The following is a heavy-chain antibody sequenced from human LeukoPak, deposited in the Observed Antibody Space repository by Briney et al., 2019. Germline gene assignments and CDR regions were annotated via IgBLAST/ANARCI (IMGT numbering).Heavy chain of an antibody. Sequence: ASVKVSCKASGYTFTGYYMHWVRQAPGQGLEWMGWINPNSGGTNYAQKFQGRVTMTRDTPISTAYMELSRLRSDDTAVYYCAREGVVGYYFDYWGQGTLVTVSS. CDR1: GYTFTGYY. V-gene: IGHV1-2*02. CDR3: AREGVVGYYFDY. J-gene: IGHJ4*02. CDR2: INPNSGGT. D-gene: IGHD2-8*01.